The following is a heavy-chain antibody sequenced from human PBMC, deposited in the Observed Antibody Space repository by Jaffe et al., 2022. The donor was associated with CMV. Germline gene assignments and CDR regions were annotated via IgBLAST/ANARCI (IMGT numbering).Heavy chain of an antibody. V-gene: IGHV3-23*04. CDR1: GFTFSSYA. D-gene: IGHD2-2*01. CDR2: ISGSGGST. J-gene: IGHJ5*02. CDR3: AKDLGVRAGKLHCSSTSCRGWFDP. Sequence: EVQLVESGGGLVQPGGSLRLSCAASGFTFSSYAMSWVRQAPGKGLEWVSAISGSGGSTYYADSVKGRFTISRDNSKNTLYLQMNSLRAEDTAVYYCAKDLGVRAGKLHCSSTSCRGWFDPWGQGTLVTVSS.